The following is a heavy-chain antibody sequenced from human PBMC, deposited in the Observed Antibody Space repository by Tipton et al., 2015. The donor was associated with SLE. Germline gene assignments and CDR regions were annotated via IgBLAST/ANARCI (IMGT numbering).Heavy chain of an antibody. V-gene: IGHV4-34*01. J-gene: IGHJ5*02. D-gene: IGHD3-16*02. CDR3: ARHNGYDYIWGSYRNEGWFDP. CDR1: GGSISSYY. Sequence: TLSLTCTVSGGSISSYYWSWIRQHPGKGLEWIGEINHSGSTNYNPSLKSRVTISVDTSKNQFSLKLSSVTAADTAVYYCARHNGYDYIWGSYRNEGWFDPWGQGTLVTVSS. CDR2: INHSGST.